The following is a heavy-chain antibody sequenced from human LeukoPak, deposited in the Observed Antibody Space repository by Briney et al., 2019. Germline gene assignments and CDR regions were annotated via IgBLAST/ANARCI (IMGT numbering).Heavy chain of an antibody. D-gene: IGHD6-13*01. Sequence: ASVKVSCKASGNIFSSYYMHWVRQAPGQGLEWVGIINPSGGLTFYAQRFEGRVTVTRDTSTSTVHMELSSLGSEDTAVYYCAREGPGTGKYLDYWGQGTLVTVSS. CDR2: INPSGGLT. CDR3: AREGPGTGKYLDY. CDR1: GNIFSSYY. J-gene: IGHJ4*02. V-gene: IGHV1-46*01.